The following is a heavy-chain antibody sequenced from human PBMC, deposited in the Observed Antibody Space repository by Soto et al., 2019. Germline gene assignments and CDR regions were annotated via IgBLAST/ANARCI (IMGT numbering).Heavy chain of an antibody. CDR2: INSDGSTR. D-gene: IGHD2-21*01. Sequence: EVQLVESGGGLVQPGGSLRLSCAASGFSFSSYWMHWVRQAPGEWLVWVSRINSDGSTRSYADSVKGRFTISRDNAKNTLFLQMNSLRAEDTAVYYCARVAYGAYHFDSWGQGTLVT. V-gene: IGHV3-74*01. CDR3: ARVAYGAYHFDS. CDR1: GFSFSSYW. J-gene: IGHJ4*02.